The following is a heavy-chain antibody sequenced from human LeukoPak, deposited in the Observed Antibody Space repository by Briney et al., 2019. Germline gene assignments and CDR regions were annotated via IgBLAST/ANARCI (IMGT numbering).Heavy chain of an antibody. Sequence: GGPLRLSCAASGFTFSSYAMSWVRQAPGKGLEWVSAISGSGGSTYYADSVKGRFTISRDNSKNTLYLQMNSLRAEDTAVYYCAKERGVRGLGSYFFDYWGQGTLVTVSS. J-gene: IGHJ4*02. CDR3: AKERGVRGLGSYFFDY. D-gene: IGHD3-10*01. CDR2: ISGSGGST. V-gene: IGHV3-23*01. CDR1: GFTFSSYA.